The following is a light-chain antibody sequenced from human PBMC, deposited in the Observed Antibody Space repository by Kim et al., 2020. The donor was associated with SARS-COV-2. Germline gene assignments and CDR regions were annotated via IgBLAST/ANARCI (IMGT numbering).Light chain of an antibody. CDR2: YDS. J-gene: IGLJ2*01. CDR1: SIGSKS. V-gene: IGLV3-21*04. Sequence: PGKTARVSCGGNSIGSKSVQWYQLKSGQAPVLVMYYDSDRPSGIPERFSGSNSGNTATLTISRVEAGDEADYYCQVWDSSSDHRVVFGGGTQLTVL. CDR3: QVWDSSSDHRVV.